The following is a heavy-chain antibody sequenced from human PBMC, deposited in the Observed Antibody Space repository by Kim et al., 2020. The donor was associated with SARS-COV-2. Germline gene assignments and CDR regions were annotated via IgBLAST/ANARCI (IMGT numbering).Heavy chain of an antibody. Sequence: ASVKVSCKASGYTFTGYYMHWVRQAPGQGLEWMGWINPNSGGTNYAQKFQGRVTMTRDTSISTAYMELSRLRSDDTAVYYCARDLSRTMIVAHVWGQGTLVTVSS. CDR1: GYTFTGYY. J-gene: IGHJ4*02. D-gene: IGHD3-22*01. CDR3: ARDLSRTMIVAHV. CDR2: INPNSGGT. V-gene: IGHV1-2*02.